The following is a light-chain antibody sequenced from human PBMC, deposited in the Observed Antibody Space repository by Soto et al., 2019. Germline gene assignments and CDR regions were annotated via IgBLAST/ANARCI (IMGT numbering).Light chain of an antibody. Sequence: QSALTQPRSVSGSPGQSVTISCTGTSSDVGGYNYVSWYQQHPGKAPKVMIYDVSERPSGVLDRFSGSKSGNTASLTISGLQAEDEADYYCCSYAGSPRYVLGTGTKLTVL. CDR3: CSYAGSPRYV. CDR2: DVS. J-gene: IGLJ1*01. V-gene: IGLV2-11*01. CDR1: SSDVGGYNY.